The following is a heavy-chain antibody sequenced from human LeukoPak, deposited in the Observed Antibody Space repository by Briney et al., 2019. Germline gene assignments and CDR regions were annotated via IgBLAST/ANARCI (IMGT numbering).Heavy chain of an antibody. V-gene: IGHV4-39*07. Sequence: SETLSLTCTVSGGSISSSSYYWGWIRQPPGKGLEWIGSIYYSGSTYYNPSLKSRVTISVDTSKNQFSLKLSSVTAADTAVYYCARELEQWLVRVRAFDIWGQGTMVTVSS. CDR1: GGSISSSSYY. J-gene: IGHJ3*02. CDR3: ARELEQWLVRVRAFDI. D-gene: IGHD6-19*01. CDR2: IYYSGST.